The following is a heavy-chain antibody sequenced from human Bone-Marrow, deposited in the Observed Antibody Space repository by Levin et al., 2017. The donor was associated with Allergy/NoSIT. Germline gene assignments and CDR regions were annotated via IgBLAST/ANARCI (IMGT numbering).Heavy chain of an antibody. D-gene: IGHD3-10*01. Sequence: GGSLRLSCAASGFTFSSDGMHWVRQAPGKALEWLSYISGGSSSISYADSVKGRFTISRDNAKNSLYLQINSLKDEDTAVYYCARDYYGAGRRGWFGPWGQGTLVTVSS. V-gene: IGHV3-48*02. CDR3: ARDYYGAGRRGWFGP. J-gene: IGHJ5*02. CDR1: GFTFSSDG. CDR2: ISGGSSSI.